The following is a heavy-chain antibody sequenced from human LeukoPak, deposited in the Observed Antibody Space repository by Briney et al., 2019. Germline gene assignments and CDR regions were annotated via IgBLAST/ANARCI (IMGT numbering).Heavy chain of an antibody. J-gene: IGHJ4*02. Sequence: GGSLRRSCAASGFTFSSYSMTWVRQAPGKGLEWVSSISSSSSYIYYADSVKGRFTIPRDNAKNSLYLQMNSLRAEDTAVYYCARTCSSTSCSRGINDYWGQGTLVTVSS. CDR3: ARTCSSTSCSRGINDY. V-gene: IGHV3-21*01. D-gene: IGHD2-2*01. CDR2: ISSSSSYI. CDR1: GFTFSSYS.